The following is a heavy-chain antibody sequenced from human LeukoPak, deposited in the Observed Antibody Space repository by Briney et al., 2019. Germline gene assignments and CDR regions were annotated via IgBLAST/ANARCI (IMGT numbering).Heavy chain of an antibody. D-gene: IGHD3-10*01. CDR3: ARVYGSGSYYNGYYYYYMDV. CDR2: ISYSGST. Sequence: SETLSLTCTVSGGSISSSSSYWGWIRQPPGKGLEWIGSISYSGSTYYNPSLKSRVTISVDTSKNQFSLKLSSVTAADTAVYYCARVYGSGSYYNGYYYYYMDVWGKGTTVTISS. J-gene: IGHJ6*03. V-gene: IGHV4-39*01. CDR1: GGSISSSSSY.